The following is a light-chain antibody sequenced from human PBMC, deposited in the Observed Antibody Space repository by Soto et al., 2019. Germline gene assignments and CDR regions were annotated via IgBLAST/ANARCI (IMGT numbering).Light chain of an antibody. J-gene: IGKJ1*01. CDR3: QQSYSMPWT. V-gene: IGKV1-39*01. Sequence: IQMTQSPSTLSASVGDRVTITCRASQNISNWLAWYQRKPGKAPNLLIYAASSLQSGVPSRFSGSGSGTGFTLTISSLQPEDFATYYCQQSYSMPWTFGQGTKV. CDR1: QNISNW. CDR2: AAS.